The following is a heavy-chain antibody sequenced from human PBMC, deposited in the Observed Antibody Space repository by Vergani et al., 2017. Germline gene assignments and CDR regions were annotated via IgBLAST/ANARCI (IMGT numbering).Heavy chain of an antibody. V-gene: IGHV4-38-2*01. CDR3: ARRSSSYYFDI. CDR1: GDSTSSGNN. Sequence: QVNLQESGPGLVKPSETLSLTCAVPGDSTSSGNNWGWIRQPPGKGLEWISSVSHSGDTYFNPSLKGRVSIYMDTSKNYFFLTQSSITAADTALYYCARRSSSYYFDIWSQGVLITVSS. D-gene: IGHD3-22*01. J-gene: IGHJ5*02. CDR2: VSHSGDT.